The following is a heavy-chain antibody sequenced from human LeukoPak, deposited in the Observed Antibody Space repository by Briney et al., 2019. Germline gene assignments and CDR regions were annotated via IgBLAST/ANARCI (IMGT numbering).Heavy chain of an antibody. Sequence: RASVKVSCKASGYTFTGYYMHWVRQAPGQGLEWMGWINPNSGGTNYAQKFQGRVTMTRDTSISTAYMELSRLRSDDTAVYYCARSAVAGTMGVYYYYYMDVWGKGTTVTISS. V-gene: IGHV1-2*02. CDR2: INPNSGGT. D-gene: IGHD6-19*01. CDR3: ARSAVAGTMGVYYYYYMDV. J-gene: IGHJ6*03. CDR1: GYTFTGYY.